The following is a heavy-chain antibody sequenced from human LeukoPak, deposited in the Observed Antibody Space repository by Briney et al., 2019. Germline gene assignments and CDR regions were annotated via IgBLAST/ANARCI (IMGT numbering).Heavy chain of an antibody. Sequence: PGRSLRLSCAASGFTFSSYAMHWVRQAPGKGLEWVAVISYDGSNKYYADSVKGRFTISRDNSKNTLYLQMNSLRAEDTAVYYCARDHKAVDILTGYYIYWGQGTLVTVSS. J-gene: IGHJ4*02. CDR3: ARDHKAVDILTGYYIY. D-gene: IGHD3-9*01. V-gene: IGHV3-30-3*01. CDR1: GFTFSSYA. CDR2: ISYDGSNK.